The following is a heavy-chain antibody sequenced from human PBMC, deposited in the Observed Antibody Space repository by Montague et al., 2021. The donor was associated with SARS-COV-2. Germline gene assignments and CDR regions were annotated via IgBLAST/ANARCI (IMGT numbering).Heavy chain of an antibody. CDR1: GGGSISSSHW. J-gene: IGHJ4*02. V-gene: IGHV4-4*02. Sequence: SETLSLTCTVSGGGSISSSHWWSWVRQPPGKGLEWIGEIYHDGSTNYNPSLKSRLTTSVDKSKNQFSLKPSSVTAADTAVYYCARFTSAGSGSYYIFDCWGQGTLVTVSS. D-gene: IGHD1-26*01. CDR3: ARFTSAGSGSYYIFDC. CDR2: IYHDGST.